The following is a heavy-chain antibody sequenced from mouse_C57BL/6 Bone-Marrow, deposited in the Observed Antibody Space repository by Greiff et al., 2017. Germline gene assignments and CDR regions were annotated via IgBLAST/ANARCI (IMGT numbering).Heavy chain of an antibody. D-gene: IGHD3-2*02. J-gene: IGHJ2*01. Sequence: VHVKQSVAELVRPGASVKLSCTASGFNIKNTYMHWVKQRPEQGLEWIGRIDPANGNTKYAPKFQGKATITADTSSNTAYLQLSSLTSEDTAIYYCARGSGSGLRLLYWGQGTTLTVSS. V-gene: IGHV14-3*01. CDR2: IDPANGNT. CDR1: GFNIKNTY. CDR3: ARGSGSGLRLLY.